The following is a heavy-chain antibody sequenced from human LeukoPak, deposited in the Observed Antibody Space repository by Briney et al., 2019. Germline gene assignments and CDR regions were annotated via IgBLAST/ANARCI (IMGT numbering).Heavy chain of an antibody. V-gene: IGHV1-8*01. D-gene: IGHD3-22*01. J-gene: IGHJ5*02. CDR3: ARKYYYDSSGYYSVGVLDP. CDR2: MNPNSGNT. Sequence: ASVKVSCKASGYTFTSYDINWVRQATGQGLEWMGWMNPNSGNTGYAQKFQGRVTMTRNTSISTAYMELSSLRSEDTAVYYCARKYYYDSSGYYSVGVLDPWGQRTLVTVSS. CDR1: GYTFTSYD.